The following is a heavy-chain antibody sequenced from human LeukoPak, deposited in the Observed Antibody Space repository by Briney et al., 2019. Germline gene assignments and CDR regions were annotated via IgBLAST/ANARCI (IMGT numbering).Heavy chain of an antibody. V-gene: IGHV3-23*01. Sequence: GGSLRLSCAASGFTFSSYAMSWVRQAPGKGLEWVSDISGNGGSTYYADSVKGRFTISRDNSKNTLYLQMNSLRAEDTAVYYCAKNYGSGRTRGFDYWGQGTLVTVSS. CDR1: GFTFSSYA. D-gene: IGHD3-10*01. CDR2: ISGNGGST. J-gene: IGHJ4*02. CDR3: AKNYGSGRTRGFDY.